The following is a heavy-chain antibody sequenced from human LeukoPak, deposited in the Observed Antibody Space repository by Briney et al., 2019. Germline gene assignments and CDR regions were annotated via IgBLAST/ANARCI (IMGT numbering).Heavy chain of an antibody. V-gene: IGHV1-2*02. Sequence: ASVKVSCKPSGYTFTGYYMHWVRQAPGQGLEWMGWMNPNSGGTNYAQKFQGRVTMTRDTSTSTVYMELSSLRSEDTAVYYCARDLLVLGGYYDYWGQGTLVTVSS. CDR1: GYTFTGYY. CDR2: MNPNSGGT. D-gene: IGHD3-22*01. CDR3: ARDLLVLGGYYDY. J-gene: IGHJ4*02.